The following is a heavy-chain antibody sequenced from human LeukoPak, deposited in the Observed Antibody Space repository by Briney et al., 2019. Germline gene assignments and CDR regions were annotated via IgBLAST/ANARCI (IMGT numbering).Heavy chain of an antibody. CDR1: GYTFTGYY. CDR3: ARDLHYYDSSGYYYREYYFDY. CDR2: INPNSGGT. J-gene: IGHJ4*02. V-gene: IGHV1-2*02. D-gene: IGHD3-22*01. Sequence: GASVKVSCKASGYTFTGYYMHWVRQAPGQGLEWMGWINPNSGGTNYAQKFQGRVTMTRDTSISTAYMEPSRLRSDDTAVYYCARDLHYYDSSGYYYREYYFDYWGQGTLVTVSS.